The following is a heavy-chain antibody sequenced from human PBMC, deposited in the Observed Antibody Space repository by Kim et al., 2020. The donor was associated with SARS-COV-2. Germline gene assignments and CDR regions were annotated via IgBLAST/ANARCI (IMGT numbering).Heavy chain of an antibody. CDR3: ARGYGTLHPKFDWLLGFDP. J-gene: IGHJ5*02. Sequence: ASVKVSCKASGYTFTSYAMNWVRQAPGQGLEWMGWINTNTGNPTYAQGFTGRFVFSLDTSVSTAYLQISSLKAEDTAVYYCARGYGTLHPKFDWLLGFDPWGQGTLVTVSS. V-gene: IGHV7-4-1*02. D-gene: IGHD2-15*01. CDR2: INTNTGNP. CDR1: GYTFTSYA.